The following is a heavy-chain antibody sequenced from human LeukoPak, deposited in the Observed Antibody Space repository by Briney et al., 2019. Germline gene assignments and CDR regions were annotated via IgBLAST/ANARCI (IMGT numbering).Heavy chain of an antibody. CDR1: GGSISSGSYY. V-gene: IGHV4-39*07. J-gene: IGHJ4*02. D-gene: IGHD3-22*01. CDR3: ARDYSDSSGYYSNVYFDY. CDR2: IYYSGST. Sequence: SETLSLTCTVSGGSISSGSYYWSWIRQPAGKGLEWIGRIYYSGSTYYNPSLKSRVTISVDTSKNQFSLKLSSVTAADTAVYYCARDYSDSSGYYSNVYFDYWGQGTLVTVSS.